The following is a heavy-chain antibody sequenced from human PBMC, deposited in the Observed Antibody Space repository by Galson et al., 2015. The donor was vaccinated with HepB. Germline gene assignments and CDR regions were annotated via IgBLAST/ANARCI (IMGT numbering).Heavy chain of an antibody. CDR3: AADHRLATEEYYYYGMDV. CDR2: IVVGSGNT. D-gene: IGHD6-19*01. J-gene: IGHJ6*02. Sequence: SVKVSCKASGFTFTSSAVQWVRQARGQRLEWIGWIVVGSGNTNYAQKFQERVTITRDMSTSTAYMELSSLRSEDTAVYYCAADHRLATEEYYYYGMDVWGQGTTVTVSS. CDR1: GFTFTSSA. V-gene: IGHV1-58*01.